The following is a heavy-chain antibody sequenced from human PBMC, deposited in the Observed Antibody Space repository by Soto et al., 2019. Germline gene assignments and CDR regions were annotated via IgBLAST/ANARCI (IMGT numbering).Heavy chain of an antibody. V-gene: IGHV3-53*01. CDR2: MYAGGDT. D-gene: IGHD2-21*01. J-gene: IGHJ4*01. CDR3: VSRIPSWVFDY. Sequence: GESLKISCGASGLSVSDNYMGWVRQAPGRGLEWVSVMYAGGDTHYADSVKGRFTISRDKSENTLYLQMNSLGDEDTGVYFCVSRIPSWVFDYWGLGTLVTVSS. CDR1: GLSVSDNY.